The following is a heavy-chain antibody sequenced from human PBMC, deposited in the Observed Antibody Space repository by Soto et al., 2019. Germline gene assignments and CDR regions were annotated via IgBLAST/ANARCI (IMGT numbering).Heavy chain of an antibody. V-gene: IGHV3-72*01. CDR3: TRGYSGISIYAFDI. D-gene: IGHD1-26*01. J-gene: IGHJ3*02. CDR1: GSSISDHY. Sequence: VQLVGSGGGLVQPGGSLRLSCSASGSSISDHYMDWVRQAPGKGLEWVGRSGNKVNSDTTEYASSVKGRFTISRDDSWNSLYLQMNSLKTEDTAVYYCTRGYSGISIYAFDIWGQGTLVTVSS. CDR2: SGNKVNSDTT.